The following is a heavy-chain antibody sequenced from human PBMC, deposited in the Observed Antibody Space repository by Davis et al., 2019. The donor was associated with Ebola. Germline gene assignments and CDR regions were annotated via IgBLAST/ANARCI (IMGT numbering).Heavy chain of an antibody. Sequence: GESLKISCAASRFTFSDYYMSWIRQAPGRGLEWVSYISSSTTYTDYADSVKGRFTISRDNAKNSLYLQMNSLRAEDTAVYYCARGRTVTNYVDYWGPGILVTVSS. CDR3: ARGRTVTNYVDY. D-gene: IGHD4-17*01. CDR1: RFTFSDYY. J-gene: IGHJ4*02. CDR2: ISSSTTYT. V-gene: IGHV3-11*06.